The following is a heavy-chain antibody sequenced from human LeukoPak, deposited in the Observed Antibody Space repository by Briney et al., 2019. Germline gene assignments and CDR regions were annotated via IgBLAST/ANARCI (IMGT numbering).Heavy chain of an antibody. J-gene: IGHJ4*02. CDR2: LFDSVNT. D-gene: IGHD5-18*01. Sequence: SETLSLTCTVSGGSISSHYWSWIRQPPGKGLEWIAYLFDSVNTKDNPSLQSRLTLSADTSKNRFSLRLSSVTAADTAVYYCATIKRGSIFGYFDFWGQGIKVTVSS. CDR3: ATIKRGSIFGYFDF. V-gene: IGHV4-59*11. CDR1: GGSISSHY.